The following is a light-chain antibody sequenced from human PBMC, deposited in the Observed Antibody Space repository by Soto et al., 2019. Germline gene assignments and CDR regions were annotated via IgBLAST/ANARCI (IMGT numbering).Light chain of an antibody. CDR3: QHYVTWPLT. V-gene: IGKV3-20*01. Sequence: EIVMTQSPDTLSVSPGERAILSCRVSQSVSISLAWYQQKPGQAPRLLIYGASSRATGIPDRFSGSGSGTDFTLTISRLEPEDFAVYYCQHYVTWPLTFGGGTKVDIK. CDR1: QSVSIS. CDR2: GAS. J-gene: IGKJ4*01.